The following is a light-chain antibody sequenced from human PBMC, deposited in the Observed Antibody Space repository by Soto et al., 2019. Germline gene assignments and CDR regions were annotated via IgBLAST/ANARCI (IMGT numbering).Light chain of an antibody. CDR3: QQYNNWPPYT. V-gene: IGKV3D-15*01. J-gene: IGKJ2*01. Sequence: EIVMTQSPATLSVSPGERATVSCRASQSVGSNLAWYQQKPGQPPRLLIYGASTRASGIPARFTGSGSGTEFTVTISSLQSEYFALYYCQQYNNWPPYTFGQGTNLDI. CDR1: QSVGSN. CDR2: GAS.